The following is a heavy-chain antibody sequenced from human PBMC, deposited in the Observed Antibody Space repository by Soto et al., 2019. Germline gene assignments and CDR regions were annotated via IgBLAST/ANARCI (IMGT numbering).Heavy chain of an antibody. CDR3: ARRRCTTTTCFDP. CDR2: ISYSGSA. CDR1: GGSINSGNYY. Sequence: PSETRSLTCSVSGGSINSGNYYWSWIRQHPGKGLEWIGYISYSGSAHYNPSLRSRVFISVDTSRNQFSLKLSSVTAADTAVYYCARRRCTTTTCFDPWGQGTLVTVSS. D-gene: IGHD2-2*01. J-gene: IGHJ5*02. V-gene: IGHV4-31*03.